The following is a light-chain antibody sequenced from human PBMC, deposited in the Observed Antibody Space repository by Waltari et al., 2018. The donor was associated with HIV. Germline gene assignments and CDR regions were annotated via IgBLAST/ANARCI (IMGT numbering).Light chain of an antibody. CDR2: YTK. CDR1: QGIGTS. J-gene: IGKJ4*01. Sequence: IQMSQSPSSLSASVGDRVTITCRASQGIGTSLNWYQQKPGKAPNLLIFYTKSLTTGVPSRFSGSGSGTEFTLTISSLQPEDFATYYCQQSKSRPLSFGGGTKVEIK. CDR3: QQSKSRPLS. V-gene: IGKV1-39*01.